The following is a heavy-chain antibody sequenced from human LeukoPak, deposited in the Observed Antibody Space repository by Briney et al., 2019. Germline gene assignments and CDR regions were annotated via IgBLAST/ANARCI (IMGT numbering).Heavy chain of an antibody. J-gene: IGHJ3*02. CDR3: ARELGSRWLIPAFDI. CDR2: ISYDGSNK. V-gene: IGHV3-30-3*01. CDR1: GFTFSSYA. Sequence: PGRSLRLSCAASGFTFSSYAMHWVRQAPGKGLEWVAVISYDGSNKYYADSVKGRFTISRDNSKNTLYLQMNSLRAEDTAVYYCARELGSRWLIPAFDIWGQGTMVTVSS. D-gene: IGHD5-24*01.